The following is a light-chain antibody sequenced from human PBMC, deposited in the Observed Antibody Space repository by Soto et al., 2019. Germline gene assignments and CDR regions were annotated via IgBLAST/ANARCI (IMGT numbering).Light chain of an antibody. CDR1: QTISSW. CDR2: KAS. Sequence: DIQMTQSPSTLSGSVGDRVTITCRASQTISSWLAWYQQKPGKAPKLLIYKASTLKSGVPSRFSGSGXGKEFTLNLSSLQPDDFETYHCQQSNSYSEAFGQGTKVDIK. V-gene: IGKV1-5*03. J-gene: IGKJ1*01. CDR3: QQSNSYSEA.